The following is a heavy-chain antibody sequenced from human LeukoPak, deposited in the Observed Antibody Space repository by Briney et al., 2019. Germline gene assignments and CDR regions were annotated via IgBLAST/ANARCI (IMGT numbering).Heavy chain of an antibody. J-gene: IGHJ5*02. CDR3: ARVVDYDTSGYQTKNWFDP. V-gene: IGHV5-51*01. CDR2: IYVGDSDT. D-gene: IGHD3-22*01. CDR1: GNSFTTYW. Sequence: GESLKISCKGSGNSFTTYWIGWVRQMPRKGLEWMGVIYVGDSDTRYRPSFQGQVTISVDKSINTAYLQWSSLKASDTAMYYCARVVDYDTSGYQTKNWFDPWGQGTLVTVSS.